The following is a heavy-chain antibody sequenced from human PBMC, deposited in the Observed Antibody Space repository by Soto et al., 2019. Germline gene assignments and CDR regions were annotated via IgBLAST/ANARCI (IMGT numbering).Heavy chain of an antibody. J-gene: IGHJ3*02. Sequence: LRLSCAASGFTFSDSSMNWVREAPDKGLEWVSYIGGGGNIYYTDSVKGRFTISRDNVKNSLYLQMNSLRDEDTAVYYCVRDRAWAFDIWGQGTMVTVSS. CDR2: IGGGGNI. CDR3: VRDRAWAFDI. V-gene: IGHV3-48*02. CDR1: GFTFSDSS.